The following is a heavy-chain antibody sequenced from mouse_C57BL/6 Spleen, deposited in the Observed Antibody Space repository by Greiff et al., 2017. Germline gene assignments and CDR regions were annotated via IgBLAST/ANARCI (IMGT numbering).Heavy chain of an antibody. Sequence: EVQLQQSGPELVKPGASVKISCKASGYTFTDYYMNWVKQSHGKSLEWIGDINPNNGGTSYNQKFKGKATLTVDKSSSTAYMELRSLTSEDSAVYYCARESDGSSSAWFAYWGQGTLVTVSA. CDR1: GYTFTDYY. J-gene: IGHJ3*01. D-gene: IGHD1-1*01. V-gene: IGHV1-26*01. CDR2: INPNNGGT. CDR3: ARESDGSSSAWFAY.